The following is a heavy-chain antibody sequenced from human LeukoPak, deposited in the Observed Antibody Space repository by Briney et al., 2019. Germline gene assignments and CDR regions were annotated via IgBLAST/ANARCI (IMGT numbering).Heavy chain of an antibody. Sequence: ASVKVSCKGSEYTFIGYYMHWVRQAPGQGLEWMGRINPNSGGTDYAQKFQGRVTMTRDTSISTAYMGLSRLRSDDTAVYYCVRDRGGYCSRANCRAGWFDPWGQGTLVTVSS. CDR1: EYTFIGYY. V-gene: IGHV1-2*06. CDR3: VRDRGGYCSRANCRAGWFDP. D-gene: IGHD2-2*01. J-gene: IGHJ5*02. CDR2: INPNSGGT.